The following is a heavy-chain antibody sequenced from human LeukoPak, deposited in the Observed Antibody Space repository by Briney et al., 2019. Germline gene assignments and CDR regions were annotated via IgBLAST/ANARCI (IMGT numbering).Heavy chain of an antibody. J-gene: IGHJ6*03. CDR1: GFTFSNYW. CDR3: ARGGYSSAGGYYYYYMDV. V-gene: IGHV3-21*01. CDR2: ISSSSSYI. D-gene: IGHD5-18*01. Sequence: GGSLRLSCVGTGFTFSNYWMSWVRQAPGKGLEWVSSISSSSSYIYYADSVKGRFTISRDNAKNSLYLQMNSLRAEDTAVYYCARGGYSSAGGYYYYYMDVWGKGTTVPVSS.